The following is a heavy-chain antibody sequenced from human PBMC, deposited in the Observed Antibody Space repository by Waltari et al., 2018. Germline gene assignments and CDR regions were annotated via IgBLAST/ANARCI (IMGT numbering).Heavy chain of an antibody. CDR2: IRYDGSNK. Sequence: QVQLVESGGGVVQPGGSLRLSCAASGFTFSSYGMHWVRQAPGKGLEWVAFIRYDGSNKYYADSVKGRFTISRDNSKNTLYLQMNSLRAEDTAVYYCAKDEGVYDFWSGYSAFDIWGQGTMVTVSS. V-gene: IGHV3-30*02. CDR3: AKDEGVYDFWSGYSAFDI. J-gene: IGHJ3*02. CDR1: GFTFSSYG. D-gene: IGHD3-3*01.